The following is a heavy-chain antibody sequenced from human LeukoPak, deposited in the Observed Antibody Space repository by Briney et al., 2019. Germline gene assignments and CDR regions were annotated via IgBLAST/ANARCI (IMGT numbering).Heavy chain of an antibody. CDR2: ISAYNGNT. V-gene: IGHV1-18*01. CDR1: GYTFTSYG. J-gene: IGHJ4*02. CDR3: ARAYGGNPFDY. Sequence: VSVKVSCKASGYTFTSYGINWVRQAPGQGLEWMGWISAYNGNTNYAQKVQGRVTMTTDTSTSTAYMELRSLRSDDTAVYYCARAYGGNPFDYWGQGTLVTVSS. D-gene: IGHD4-23*01.